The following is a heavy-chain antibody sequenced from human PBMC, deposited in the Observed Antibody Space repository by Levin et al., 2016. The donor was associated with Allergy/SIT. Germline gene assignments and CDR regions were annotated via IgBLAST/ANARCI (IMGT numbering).Heavy chain of an antibody. J-gene: IGHJ4*02. CDR2: ISYDGSNK. D-gene: IGHD6-6*01. CDR3: AKDSGSSSSWWVDY. V-gene: IGHV3-30*18. Sequence: WIRQPPGKGLEWVAVISYDGSNKYYADSVKGRFTISRDNSKNTLYLQMNSLRAEDTAVYYCAKDSGSSSSWWVDYWGQGTLVTVSS.